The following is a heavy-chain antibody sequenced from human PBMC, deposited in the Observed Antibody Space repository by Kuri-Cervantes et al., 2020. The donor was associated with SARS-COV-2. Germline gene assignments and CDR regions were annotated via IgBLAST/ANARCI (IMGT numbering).Heavy chain of an antibody. CDR1: GFIFSNAW. D-gene: IGHD2-21*02. CDR3: TTDRGVNCRGDCWRFDP. CDR2: IKSKTDGGTT. J-gene: IGHJ5*02. V-gene: IGHV3-15*01. Sequence: GGSLRLSCAASGFIFSNAWMSWDRQAPGEWMEWVGRIKSKTDGGTTDYAAPVKGRFTISRDDSKNTMYLQMNSLKSEDSAVYYCTTDRGVNCRGDCWRFDPWGQGTLVTVSS.